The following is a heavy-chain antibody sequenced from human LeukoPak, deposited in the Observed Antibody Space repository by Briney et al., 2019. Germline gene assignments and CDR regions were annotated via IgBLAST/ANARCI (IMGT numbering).Heavy chain of an antibody. V-gene: IGHV5-51*01. D-gene: IGHD4-23*01. J-gene: IGHJ4*02. CDR2: IYPGDSDT. Sequence: KVSCKASGGTFSSYAISWVRQMPGKGLEWMGIIYPGDSDTRYSPSFQGQVTISADKSISTAYLQWSSLKASDTAMYYCARPYGGNSEVDYWGQGTLVTVSS. CDR3: ARPYGGNSEVDY. CDR1: GGTFSSYA.